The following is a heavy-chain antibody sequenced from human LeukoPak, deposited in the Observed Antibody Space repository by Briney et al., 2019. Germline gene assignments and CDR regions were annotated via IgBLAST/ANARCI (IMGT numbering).Heavy chain of an antibody. D-gene: IGHD2-2*01. CDR1: GYTFTSYG. CDR3: ARVGHCSSTSCFIGYYYYYYGMDV. V-gene: IGHV1-18*01. J-gene: IGHJ6*02. CDR2: ISAYNGNT. Sequence: GASVKVSCKASGYTFTSYGISWVRQAPGQGLEWMGWISAYNGNTNYAQKLQGRVTMTTDTSTSTAYMELRSLRSDDTAVYYCARVGHCSSTSCFIGYYYYYYGMDVWGQGTTVTVSS.